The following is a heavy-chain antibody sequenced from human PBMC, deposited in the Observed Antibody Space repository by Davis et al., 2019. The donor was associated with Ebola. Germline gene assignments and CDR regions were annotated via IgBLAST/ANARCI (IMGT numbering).Heavy chain of an antibody. CDR1: GFTFSSYS. CDR3: GGGSYFYGVDY. D-gene: IGHD1-26*01. Sequence: GESLKISCAASGFTFSSYSMNWVRQAPGKGLEWVSSISSSSSYIYYADSVKGRFTISRDNAKNSLYLQMNSLRSDDTAVYYCGGGSYFYGVDYWGQGTLVTVSS. V-gene: IGHV3-21*01. J-gene: IGHJ4*02. CDR2: ISSSSSYI.